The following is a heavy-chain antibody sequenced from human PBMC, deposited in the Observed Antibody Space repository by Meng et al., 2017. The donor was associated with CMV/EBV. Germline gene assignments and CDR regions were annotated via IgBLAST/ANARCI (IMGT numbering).Heavy chain of an antibody. CDR3: ARGSRLRFLEWLLYGRGYFDY. D-gene: IGHD3-3*01. J-gene: IGHJ4*02. V-gene: IGHV4-34*01. CDR2: INHSGST. Sequence: SETLSLTCAVYGGSFSGYYCSWIRQPPGKGPEWIGEINHSGSTNYNPSLKSRVTISVDTSKNQFSLKLSSVTAADTAVYYCARGSRLRFLEWLLYGRGYFDYWGQGTLVTVSS. CDR1: GGSFSGYY.